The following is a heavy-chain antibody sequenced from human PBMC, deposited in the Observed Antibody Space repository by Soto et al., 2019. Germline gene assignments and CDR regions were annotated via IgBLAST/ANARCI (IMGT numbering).Heavy chain of an antibody. CDR3: ARVPDSSGYYYADY. V-gene: IGHV3-33*01. D-gene: IGHD3-22*01. CDR1: GFTFSSYG. CDR2: IWYDGSNK. Sequence: PGGSLRLSCAASGFTFSSYGMHWVRQAPGKGLEWVAVIWYDGSNKYYADSVKGRFTISRDNSKNTLYLQMNSLRAEDTAVYYCARVPDSSGYYYADYWGQGTLVTV. J-gene: IGHJ4*02.